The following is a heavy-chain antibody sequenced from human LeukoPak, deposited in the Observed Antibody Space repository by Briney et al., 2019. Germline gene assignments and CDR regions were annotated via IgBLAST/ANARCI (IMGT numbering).Heavy chain of an antibody. CDR3: YTSITDY. Sequence: GGSLRLSCAASGFTFSSYWMSWVRQAPGKGLEWVGRIRSKIDGGATDYAAPVKGRFTISRDDSKNTLYLQINSLKIEDTAMYYCYTSITDYWGQGTLVTVSS. CDR1: GFTFSSYW. D-gene: IGHD2-21*01. CDR2: IRSKIDGGAT. V-gene: IGHV3-15*01. J-gene: IGHJ4*02.